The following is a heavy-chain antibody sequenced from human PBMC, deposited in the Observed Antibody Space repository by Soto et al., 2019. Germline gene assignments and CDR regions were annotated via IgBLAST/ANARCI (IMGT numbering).Heavy chain of an antibody. J-gene: IGHJ5*02. CDR2: IYHSGST. Sequence: QVQLQESGPGLVKPSGTLSLTCAVSSGSISSSNWWSWVRQPPGKGLEWIGEIYHSGSTNYNPSLKSRFTISVDKSKNQFSLKLSSVTAADTAVYYCARDGGTGTWSNWFDPWGHGTLVTVSS. D-gene: IGHD1-7*01. CDR3: ARDGGTGTWSNWFDP. CDR1: SGSISSSNW. V-gene: IGHV4-4*02.